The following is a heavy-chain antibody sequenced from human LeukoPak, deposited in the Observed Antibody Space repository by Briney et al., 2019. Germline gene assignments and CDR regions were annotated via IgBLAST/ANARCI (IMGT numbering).Heavy chain of an antibody. CDR2: IYYSGST. D-gene: IGHD4/OR15-4a*01. Sequence: SETLSLTCTVSGGSISSYYWSWIRQPPGKGLEWIGYIYYSGSTNYNPSLKSRVTISVDRSKNQFSLKLSSVTAADTAVYYCARVRGANYPFDYWGQGTLVTVSS. V-gene: IGHV4-59*12. CDR3: ARVRGANYPFDY. J-gene: IGHJ4*02. CDR1: GGSISSYY.